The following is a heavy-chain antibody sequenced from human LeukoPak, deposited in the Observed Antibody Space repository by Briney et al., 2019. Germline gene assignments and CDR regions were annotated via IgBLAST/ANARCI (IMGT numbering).Heavy chain of an antibody. CDR2: ISSSSSYI. V-gene: IGHV3-21*01. J-gene: IGHJ4*02. Sequence: PGGSLRLSCAASGFTSSSYSMNWVRQAPGKGLEWVSSISSSSSYIYYADSVKGRFTISRDNAKNSLYLQMNSLRAEDTAVYYCAREVRFLEWLSSPVDYWGQGTLVTVSS. D-gene: IGHD3-3*01. CDR1: GFTSSSYS. CDR3: AREVRFLEWLSSPVDY.